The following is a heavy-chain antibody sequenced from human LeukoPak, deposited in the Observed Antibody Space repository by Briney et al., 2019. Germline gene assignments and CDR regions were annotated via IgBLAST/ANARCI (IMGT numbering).Heavy chain of an antibody. CDR3: ASHCTGGNCYRYYFDY. Sequence: SETLSLTCTVSGSSISSGGYYWSWIRQRQGKGLEWIGYIYYTGSTYYNPSLKSRATISVDTSNNQFSLKLTSVTAADAAVYYCASHCTGGNCYRYYFDYRGQGTLVTVSS. CDR2: IYYTGST. J-gene: IGHJ4*02. V-gene: IGHV4-31*03. CDR1: GSSISSGGYY. D-gene: IGHD2-21*01.